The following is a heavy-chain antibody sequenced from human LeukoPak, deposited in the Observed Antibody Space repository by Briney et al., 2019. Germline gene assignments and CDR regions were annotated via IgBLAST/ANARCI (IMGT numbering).Heavy chain of an antibody. D-gene: IGHD3-10*01. CDR1: GGSFSGYF. Sequence: PSETLSLTCAVYGGSFSGYFWSWIRLPPGKGLGWIGEINHSGSTNYNPSLKSRVTISVDKSKNQVSLKLSSVTAADTAVYYCAGGWVGELYFDYWGQGTLVTVSS. V-gene: IGHV4-34*01. CDR2: INHSGST. J-gene: IGHJ4*02. CDR3: AGGWVGELYFDY.